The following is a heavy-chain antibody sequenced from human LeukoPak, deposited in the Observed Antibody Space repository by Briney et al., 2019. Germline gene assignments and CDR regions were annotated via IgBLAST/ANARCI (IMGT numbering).Heavy chain of an antibody. J-gene: IGHJ6*02. D-gene: IGHD2-2*01. Sequence: GGSLRLSCAAFGFTFSSYGMHWVRQAPGKGLEWVALISHDGSNEYYADSVRGRFTISRDNSKFTLYMQMNSLRAEDTAVYYCARVRAGYCTSTSCYTGMDVWGQGTTVTVSS. CDR2: ISHDGSNE. CDR1: GFTFSSYG. CDR3: ARVRAGYCTSTSCYTGMDV. V-gene: IGHV3-30*03.